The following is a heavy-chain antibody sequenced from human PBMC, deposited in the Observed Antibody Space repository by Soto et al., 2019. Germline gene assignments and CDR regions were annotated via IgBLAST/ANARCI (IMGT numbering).Heavy chain of an antibody. J-gene: IGHJ5*02. V-gene: IGHV1-3*01. CDR3: ARGFLEWPLGFDP. CDR1: GHTFTSYA. D-gene: IGHD3-3*01. CDR2: INAGNGNT. Sequence: ASVKVSCKVSGHTFTSYAMHWVRQAPGQRLEWMGWINAGNGNTKYSQKFQGRVTITRDTSASTAYMELSSLRSEDTAVYYCARGFLEWPLGFDPWGQGTLVTVSS.